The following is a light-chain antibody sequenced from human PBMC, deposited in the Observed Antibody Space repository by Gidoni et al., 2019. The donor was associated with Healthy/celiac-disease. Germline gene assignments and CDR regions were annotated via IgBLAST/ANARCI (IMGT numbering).Light chain of an antibody. CDR2: DAS. Sequence: EIVLTQSPATLSLSPGERATLSCRASQSVSSYLAWYQQKPGQAPRLLIYDASNRATGIPARFSGSGSGTDFTLTISSLEPEDFAVYYCQQRSNWPPRSTFXQXTKLEIK. CDR1: QSVSSY. CDR3: QQRSNWPPRST. V-gene: IGKV3-11*01. J-gene: IGKJ2*02.